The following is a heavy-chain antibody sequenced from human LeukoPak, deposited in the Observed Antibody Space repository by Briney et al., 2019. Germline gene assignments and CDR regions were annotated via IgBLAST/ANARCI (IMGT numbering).Heavy chain of an antibody. CDR2: IYSGGSA. CDR3: ARRGSGYSYGLFDP. Sequence: PGGSLRLSCAASGFTVSSNYMSWVRQAPGKGLEWVSVIYSGGSAYYADSVKGRFTISRDNSKNTLYLQMNSLRAEDTAVYYCARRGSGYSYGLFDPWGQGTLVTVSS. D-gene: IGHD5-18*01. V-gene: IGHV3-66*04. CDR1: GFTVSSNY. J-gene: IGHJ5*02.